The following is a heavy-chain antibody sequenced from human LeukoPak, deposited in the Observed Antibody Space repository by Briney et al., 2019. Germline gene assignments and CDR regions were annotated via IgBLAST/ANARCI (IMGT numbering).Heavy chain of an antibody. CDR2: IGGSGGSI. V-gene: IGHV3-23*01. Sequence: PGGSLRLSCAASGFTLSSYGMGWVRQAPGKGLEWVSVIGGSGGSIYYGDSAKGRFTISRDKSKNTLYLQMNSLRVEDTAIYYCAREAFYKSGWYSLFGHWGQGTQVTVSS. D-gene: IGHD6-19*01. CDR3: AREAFYKSGWYSLFGH. CDR1: GFTLSSYG. J-gene: IGHJ4*02.